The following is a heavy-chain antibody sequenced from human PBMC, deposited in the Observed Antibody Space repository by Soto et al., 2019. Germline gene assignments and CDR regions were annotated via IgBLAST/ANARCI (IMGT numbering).Heavy chain of an antibody. CDR1: GFAFNNYG. Sequence: PXGSLILSCTVSGFAFNNYGINWVRQAPGKGLEWVSSISKSDYTYYSDSVKGRFAISRDNAKSSVSLQMNTLRVEDTAVYYCAREDSIIIPAVSDFWGQGTLVTVSS. CDR3: AREDSIIIPAVSDF. CDR2: ISKSDYT. V-gene: IGHV3-21*01. D-gene: IGHD2-2*01. J-gene: IGHJ4*02.